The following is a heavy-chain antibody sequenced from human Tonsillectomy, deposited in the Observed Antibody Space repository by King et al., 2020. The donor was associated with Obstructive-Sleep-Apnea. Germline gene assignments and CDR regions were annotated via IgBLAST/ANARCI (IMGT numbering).Heavy chain of an antibody. D-gene: IGHD3-3*01. CDR1: GFTVSSNY. CDR2: IYSGGST. V-gene: IGHV3-53*04. J-gene: IGHJ3*02. CDR3: ARDGGLEDAFDS. Sequence: VQLVESGGGLVQPGGSLRLSCAASGFTVSSNYMIWVRQAPGKGLEWVSVIYSGGSTYYADSVKSRFTISRHNSKNTLYLQMNNLRAEDTAGYYCARDGGLEDAFDSWGQGKMVTVSS.